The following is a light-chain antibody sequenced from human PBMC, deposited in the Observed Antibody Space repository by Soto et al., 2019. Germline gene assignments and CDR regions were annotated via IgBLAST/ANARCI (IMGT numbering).Light chain of an antibody. J-gene: IGLJ2*01. CDR3: RSYTGSTNVVV. CDR1: SSDIGRYNF. Sequence: QAVVTQPPSASGSPGQSVTISCTGTSSDIGRYNFVSWYQHHPGKAPRLIIYEVTKRPSGVPDRFSGSKSDSTASLTVSGLQAEDEAVYYCRSYTGSTNVVVFGGGTKLTVL. CDR2: EVT. V-gene: IGLV2-8*01.